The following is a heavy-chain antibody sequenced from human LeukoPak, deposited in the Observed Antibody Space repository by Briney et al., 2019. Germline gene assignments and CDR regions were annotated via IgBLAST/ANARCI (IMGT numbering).Heavy chain of an antibody. D-gene: IGHD4-23*01. CDR2: THYSGTT. J-gene: IGHJ2*01. CDR1: DGSISTFY. V-gene: IGHV4-59*01. CDR3: ARVNLGQLLYWYFDL. Sequence: SETLSLTCAVSDGSISTFYWSWIRQPPGKGLEWIGYTHYSGTTYYNPSLKSRVTMSVNTSKHQFSLEMTSVTAADTTVYYCARVNLGQLLYWYFDLWGRGTLVTVSS.